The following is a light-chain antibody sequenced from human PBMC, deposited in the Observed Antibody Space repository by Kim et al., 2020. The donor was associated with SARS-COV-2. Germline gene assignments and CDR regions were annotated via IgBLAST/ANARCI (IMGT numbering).Light chain of an antibody. CDR3: CSYAGSYTFV. J-gene: IGLJ1*01. CDR1: SSDVSAYNY. CDR2: DVS. Sequence: QSVTISCTGTSSDVSAYNYVSWYQQHPGKAPKLMIYDVSKRPSGVPYRFSGSKSGNTASLTISGLQAEDEADYYCCSYAGSYTFVFGTGTKVTVL. V-gene: IGLV2-11*01.